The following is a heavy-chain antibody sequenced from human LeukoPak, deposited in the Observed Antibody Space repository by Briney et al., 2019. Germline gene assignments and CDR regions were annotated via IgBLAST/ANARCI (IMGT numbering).Heavy chain of an antibody. CDR2: ISSSGNSI. D-gene: IGHD6-13*01. J-gene: IGHJ1*01. Sequence: GGSLRLSCAASRFTFSSYAMHWVGQAPGKGLEWVSYISSSGNSIYYADSVKGRFTISRDNAKNSLYLQMNSLRAEDMAVYYCARGRFGSCWGQGTLVTVSS. V-gene: IGHV3-48*03. CDR3: ARGRFGSC. CDR1: RFTFSSYA.